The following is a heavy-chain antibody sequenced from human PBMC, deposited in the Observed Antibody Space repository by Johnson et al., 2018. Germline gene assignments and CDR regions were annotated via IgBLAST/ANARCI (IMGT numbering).Heavy chain of an antibody. D-gene: IGHD5-18*01. CDR1: GFTFSSYG. V-gene: IGHV3-33*01. J-gene: IGHJ6*02. CDR3: ERARSWGIQLYYYYYGMDG. CDR2: IWSDGSNK. Sequence: QVQLVESGGGVVQPGRSLRLSCAASGFTFSSYGMHWVRQAPGKGLEWVAVIWSDGSNKYYADSVKGRFTISRDNSKNTLYLQMNSLRAEDTAVYYSERARSWGIQLYYYYYGMDGWGQGTTVTVSS.